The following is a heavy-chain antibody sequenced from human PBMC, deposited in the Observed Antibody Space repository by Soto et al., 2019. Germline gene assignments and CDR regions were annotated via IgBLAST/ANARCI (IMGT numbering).Heavy chain of an antibody. CDR2: IYYSGST. CDR1: GGSVSSGDYY. CDR3: ARDRPGYFNPYGGSEPDTYYDFWAGLYVMAV. V-gene: IGHV4-61*08. J-gene: IGHJ6*02. D-gene: IGHD3-3*01. Sequence: SETLSLTCTVSGGSVSSGDYYWSWIRQPPGKGLEWIGYIYYSGSTNYNPSLKSRVTMTRDTSTSTVYMELSSLRSEDTAVYYCARDRPGYFNPYGGSEPDTYYDFWAGLYVMAVWVQGTTVPVSS.